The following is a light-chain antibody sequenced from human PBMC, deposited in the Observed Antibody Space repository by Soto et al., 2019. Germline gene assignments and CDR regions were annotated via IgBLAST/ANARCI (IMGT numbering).Light chain of an antibody. Sequence: QAVVTQEPSVTVSPGGTVTLTCGSSTGPVTVGHYPFWFQQKPGQAPRGLIYETTNKHSWTPARFSGSLLGGKANLTLSGAQPEDEGEYYCLLSYSGARVFGGGTKLTVL. J-gene: IGLJ3*02. V-gene: IGLV7-46*01. CDR2: ETT. CDR3: LLSYSGARV. CDR1: TGPVTVGHY.